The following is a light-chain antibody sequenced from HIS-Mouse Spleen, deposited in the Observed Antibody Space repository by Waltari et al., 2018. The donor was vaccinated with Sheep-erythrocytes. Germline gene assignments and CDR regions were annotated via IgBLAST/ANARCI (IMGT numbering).Light chain of an antibody. V-gene: IGLV3-21*03. CDR3: QVWDSSSDHVV. Sequence: SYVLTQPPSVSVAPGKTARITCGGNNIGSKSVHWYQQKPGQAPVLVVYDDSVRPSGIPERFSGSNSGNTATLTVSRVEAGDEADYYGQVWDSSSDHVVFGGGTKLTVL. J-gene: IGLJ2*01. CDR2: DDS. CDR1: NIGSKS.